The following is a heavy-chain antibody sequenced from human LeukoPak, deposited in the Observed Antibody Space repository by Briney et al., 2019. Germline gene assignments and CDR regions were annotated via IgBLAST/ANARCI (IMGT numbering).Heavy chain of an antibody. D-gene: IGHD2-2*01. CDR2: ISSRSSTI. V-gene: IGHV3-48*01. CDR1: GFTFSSYS. J-gene: IGHJ4*02. Sequence: GGSLRLSCAASGFTFSSYSMNWVRQAPGKGLEWVSYISSRSSTIYYADSVKGRFTISRDNAKNSLYLQMNSLRAEDTAVYYCARALGYCSSASCYYFDNWGQGTLVTVSS. CDR3: ARALGYCSSASCYYFDN.